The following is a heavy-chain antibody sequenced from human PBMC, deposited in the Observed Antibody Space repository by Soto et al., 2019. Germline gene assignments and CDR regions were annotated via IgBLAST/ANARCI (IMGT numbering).Heavy chain of an antibody. CDR1: GGTFSSYT. D-gene: IGHD2-2*02. Sequence: QVQLVQSGAEVKKPGSSVKVSCKASGGTFSSYTISWVRQAPGQGLEWMGRIIPILGIANYAQKFQGRVTITADKXSSTAYMELSSLRSEDTAVYYCATEYCSSTSCYRDYWGQGTLVTVSS. CDR2: IIPILGIA. V-gene: IGHV1-69*02. CDR3: ATEYCSSTSCYRDY. J-gene: IGHJ4*02.